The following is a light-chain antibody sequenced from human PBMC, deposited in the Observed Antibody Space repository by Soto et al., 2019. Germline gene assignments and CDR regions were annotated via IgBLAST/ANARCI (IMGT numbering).Light chain of an antibody. CDR2: EVN. CDR3: QSYDSSLSGYV. Sequence: QSVLTHPPSASGSPGQSVAISCTGTSSDVGGYNYVSWYQQHPGKAPKLMIYEVNKRPSGVPDRSSGSKSGNTASLTVSGLQDEDEADYHCQSYDSSLSGYVFGAGTKVTVL. V-gene: IGLV2-8*01. J-gene: IGLJ1*01. CDR1: SSDVGGYNY.